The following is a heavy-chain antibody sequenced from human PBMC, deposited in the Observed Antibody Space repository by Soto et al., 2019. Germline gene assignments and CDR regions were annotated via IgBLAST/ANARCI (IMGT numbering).Heavy chain of an antibody. CDR3: ARDLGLDCSSTSCYTHNWFDP. D-gene: IGHD2-2*02. V-gene: IGHV1-3*01. J-gene: IGHJ5*02. Sequence: ASVKVSCKASGYTFTSYAMHWVRQAPGQRLEWMGWINAGSGNTKYSQKFQGRVTITRDTSASTAYMELSSLRSEDTAVYYCARDLGLDCSSTSCYTHNWFDPWGQGTLVTVSS. CDR1: GYTFTSYA. CDR2: INAGSGNT.